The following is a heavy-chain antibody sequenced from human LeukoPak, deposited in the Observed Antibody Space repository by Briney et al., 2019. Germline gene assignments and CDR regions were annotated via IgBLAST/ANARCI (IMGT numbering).Heavy chain of an antibody. CDR1: GYTFTSYG. J-gene: IGHJ4*02. V-gene: IGHV1-18*01. Sequence: GASVKVSCKASGYTFTSYGISWVRQAPGQGLEWMGWISAYNGNTNYAQKLQGRVTMTTDTSTSTAYMELRSLRSDDTAVYYCARGRTFFSTSSGTHLDYWGQGTPVTVSS. CDR2: ISAYNGNT. CDR3: ARGRTFFSTSSGTHLDY. D-gene: IGHD1-26*01.